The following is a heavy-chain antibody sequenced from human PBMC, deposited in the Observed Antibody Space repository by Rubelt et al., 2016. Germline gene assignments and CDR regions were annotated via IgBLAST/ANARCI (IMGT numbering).Heavy chain of an antibody. D-gene: IGHD3-9*01. J-gene: IGHJ6*02. Sequence: QVQLVQSGAEVKKPGASVKVSCKASGYTFTSYAMHWVRQAPGQRLEWMGWINAGNGNTKCSQKFQGRVTITRYTSASTAYMELSRLRSEDTAGYYCAGSGFDYDILTGYYNYYGMDVWGQGTTVTVSS. CDR1: GYTFTSYA. CDR2: INAGNGNT. V-gene: IGHV1-3*01. CDR3: AGSGFDYDILTGYYNYYGMDV.